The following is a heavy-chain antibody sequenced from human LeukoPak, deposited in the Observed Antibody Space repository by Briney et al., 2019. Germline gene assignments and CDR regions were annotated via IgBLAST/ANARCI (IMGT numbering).Heavy chain of an antibody. CDR3: ARDFYDSSGLYYFDY. Sequence: ASVKVSCKASGYTFTSYSINWVRQAPGQGLEWMGWINPNSGGTNYAQKFQGRVTMTRDTSISTAYMELSRLRSDDTAVYYCARDFYDSSGLYYFDYWGQGTLVTVSS. V-gene: IGHV1-2*02. D-gene: IGHD3-22*01. J-gene: IGHJ4*02. CDR1: GYTFTSYS. CDR2: INPNSGGT.